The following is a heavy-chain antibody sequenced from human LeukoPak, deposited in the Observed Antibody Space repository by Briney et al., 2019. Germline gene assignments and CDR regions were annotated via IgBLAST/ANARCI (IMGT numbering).Heavy chain of an antibody. CDR2: ISWNSGSI. V-gene: IGHV3-9*03. CDR1: GFTFDDYA. J-gene: IGHJ4*02. CDR3: TRASGYSSGAVDY. D-gene: IGHD5-18*01. Sequence: PGRSLRLSCAASGFTFDDYAMHWVRQAPGKGLEWVSGISWNSGSIGYADSVKGRFTISRYNAKSTLYLHMNSLRADDMALYYCTRASGYSSGAVDYWGQGTLVTVSS.